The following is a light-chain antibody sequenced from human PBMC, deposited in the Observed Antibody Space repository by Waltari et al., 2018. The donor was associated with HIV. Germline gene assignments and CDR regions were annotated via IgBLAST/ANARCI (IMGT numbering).Light chain of an antibody. Sequence: TWGDKYACWYQQKPGQSPVVVIYQDKKRPSGIPERFSGSNSENTATLTISGTQAMDEADYYCQAWDTSSVLFGGGTKLTVL. CDR1: TWGDKY. J-gene: IGLJ2*01. V-gene: IGLV3-1*01. CDR2: QDK. CDR3: QAWDTSSVL.